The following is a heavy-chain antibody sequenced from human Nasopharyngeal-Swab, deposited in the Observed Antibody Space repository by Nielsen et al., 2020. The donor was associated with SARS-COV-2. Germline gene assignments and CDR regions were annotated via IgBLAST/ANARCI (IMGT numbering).Heavy chain of an antibody. CDR3: ARIRTGAYFDY. CDR1: GFTFSSYA. V-gene: IGHV3-23*01. J-gene: IGHJ4*02. Sequence: GESLKISRAASGFTFSSYAMSWVRQAPGKGLEWVSTISGSDGSAYYADSVKGRFTISRDNSRHTLCLQMNSLRAEDTAVYYCARIRTGAYFDYWGQGTLVTVSS. CDR2: ISGSDGSA. D-gene: IGHD1-14*01.